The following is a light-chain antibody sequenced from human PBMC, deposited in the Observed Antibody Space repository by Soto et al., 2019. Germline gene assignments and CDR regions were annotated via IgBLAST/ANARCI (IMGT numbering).Light chain of an antibody. CDR2: GSS. V-gene: IGKV3-20*01. J-gene: IGKJ4*01. Sequence: ELVLTQSPGTLSLSPGARATLSCRASPSVRHRNFLAWYQQKPGQAPRLLIYGSSSRDTGIPDRFSGSGSGTDFTLTISRLEPEDFAVYYCQQYGYSPLTFGGGTKVEIK. CDR1: PSVRHRNF. CDR3: QQYGYSPLT.